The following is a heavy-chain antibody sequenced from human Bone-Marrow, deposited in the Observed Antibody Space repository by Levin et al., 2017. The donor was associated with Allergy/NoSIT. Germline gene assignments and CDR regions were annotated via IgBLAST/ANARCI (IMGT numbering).Heavy chain of an antibody. Sequence: LSGGSLRLSCAASGFTFSSYSMNWVRQAPGEGLEWVSYISNSGSTTYYADSVKGRFTISRDNAKNSLYLQMNSLRAEDTAVYYCASPIGYCSGGSCYSIYYYYGMDVWGQGTTVTVSS. CDR2: ISNSGSTT. J-gene: IGHJ6*02. CDR3: ASPIGYCSGGSCYSIYYYYGMDV. CDR1: GFTFSSYS. V-gene: IGHV3-48*04. D-gene: IGHD2-15*01.